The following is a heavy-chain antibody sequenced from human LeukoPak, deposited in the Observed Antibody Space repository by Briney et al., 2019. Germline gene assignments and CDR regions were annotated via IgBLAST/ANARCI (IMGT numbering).Heavy chain of an antibody. CDR3: ARHPPPYSGYDKGSWAFDI. CDR2: ISSSSSTI. V-gene: IGHV3-48*04. Sequence: GGSLRLSCAASGFTFSSYSMNWVRQAPGKGLEWVSYISSSSSTIYYADSVKGRFTISRDDAKNSLYLQMNSLRAEDTAVYYCARHPPPYSGYDKGSWAFDIWGQGTMVTVSS. CDR1: GFTFSSYS. D-gene: IGHD5-12*01. J-gene: IGHJ3*02.